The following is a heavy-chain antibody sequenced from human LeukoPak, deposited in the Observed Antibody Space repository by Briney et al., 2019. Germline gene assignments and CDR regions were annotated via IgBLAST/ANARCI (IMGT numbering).Heavy chain of an antibody. CDR3: ASEVGFDRSWSGGYFDD. CDR1: GYTFTSYD. V-gene: IGHV1-8*03. Sequence: ASVKVSCKASGYTFTSYDINWVRQATGQGLEWMGWMNPNSGNTSYAQKFQGRVTITRYTSISTAYMELSSLRSKDTAVYYCASEVGFDRSWSGGYFDDCGQRSPLTASS. D-gene: IGHD6-13*01. CDR2: MNPNSGNT. J-gene: IGHJ4*02.